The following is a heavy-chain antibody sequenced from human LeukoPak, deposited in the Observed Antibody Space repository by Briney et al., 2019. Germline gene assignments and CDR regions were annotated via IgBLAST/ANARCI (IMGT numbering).Heavy chain of an antibody. CDR3: AREYDFWSGYHDYYYYYMDV. V-gene: IGHV4-59*12. CDR1: GGSISSYY. CDR2: IYYSGST. J-gene: IGHJ6*03. D-gene: IGHD3-3*01. Sequence: SETLSLTCTVSGGSISSYYWSWIRQPPGKGLEWIGYIYYSGSTNYNPSLKSRVTISVDTSKNQFSLKLSSVTAADTAVYYCAREYDFWSGYHDYYYYYMDVWGKGTTVTVSS.